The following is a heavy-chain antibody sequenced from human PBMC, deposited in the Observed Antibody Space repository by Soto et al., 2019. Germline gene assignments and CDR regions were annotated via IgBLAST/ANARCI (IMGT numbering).Heavy chain of an antibody. V-gene: IGHV3-30*03. D-gene: IGHD3-3*01. CDR2: ISYDGNNR. Sequence: QVQLVESGGGVVQPGGSLRLSCAASEFTFSSYGMHWVRQAPGKGLEWVAVISYDGNNRYYGDSVKGRFTISRDNSKNTLYLQMNSLRAEDTAVYYCASTWSGYYYSDSWGQGTLVTVSS. CDR1: EFTFSSYG. CDR3: ASTWSGYYYSDS. J-gene: IGHJ4*02.